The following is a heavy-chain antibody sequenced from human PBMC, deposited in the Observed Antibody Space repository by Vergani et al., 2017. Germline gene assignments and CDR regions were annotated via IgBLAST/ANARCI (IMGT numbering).Heavy chain of an antibody. CDR3: AKGGYGDSPVGYFQH. CDR2: ISYDGSNK. J-gene: IGHJ1*01. D-gene: IGHD4-17*01. Sequence: QVQLVESGGGVVQPGRSLRLSCAASGFTFSSYGMHWVRQAPGKGLEWVAVISYDGSNKYYADSVKGRFTISRDNSKNTLYLQMNSLRAEDTAVYYCAKGGYGDSPVGYFQHWGQGTLVTVSS. CDR1: GFTFSSYG. V-gene: IGHV3-30*18.